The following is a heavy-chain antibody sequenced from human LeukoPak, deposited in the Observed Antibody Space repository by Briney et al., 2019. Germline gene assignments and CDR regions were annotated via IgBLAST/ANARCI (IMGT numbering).Heavy chain of an antibody. CDR3: ARGPDLITIFGVVTNYYYYMDV. J-gene: IGHJ6*03. CDR1: GGSISSSSYY. D-gene: IGHD3-3*01. CDR2: IYYSGST. V-gene: IGHV4-39*07. Sequence: PSETLSLTCTVSGGSISSSSYYWGWIRQPPGKGLESIGTIYYSGSTNYNPSLKSRVTISVDTSKNQFSLKLSSVTAADTAVYYCARGPDLITIFGVVTNYYYYMDVWGKGTTVTVSS.